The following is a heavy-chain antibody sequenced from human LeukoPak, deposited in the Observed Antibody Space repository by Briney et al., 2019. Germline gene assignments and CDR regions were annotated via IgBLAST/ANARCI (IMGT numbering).Heavy chain of an antibody. CDR2: ITDNGGDR. J-gene: IGHJ4*02. CDR1: GFTFSRHA. Sequence: GGSLRLSCAVSGFTFSRHAMGWVRQAPEKGLEWVAGITDNGGDRNYGDPVKGRFTISGDNSKSTLDLQMNSLRAEDTALYYCARDGLWGWAQYDYWGQGILVTVSS. V-gene: IGHV3-23*01. CDR3: ARDGLWGWAQYDY. D-gene: IGHD2-21*01.